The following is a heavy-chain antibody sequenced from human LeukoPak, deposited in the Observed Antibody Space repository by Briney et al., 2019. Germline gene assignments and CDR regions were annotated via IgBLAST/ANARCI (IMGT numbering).Heavy chain of an antibody. V-gene: IGHV3-7*03. D-gene: IGHD3-16*01. J-gene: IGHJ3*02. CDR3: AKDSGSGGFGAFDI. Sequence: GGSLRLSCAASGFTFSSYWMSWVRQAPGKGLEWVANIKQDGSEKYYVDSVKGRFTISRDNAKDSLYLQMNSLRAEDMALYYCAKDSGSGGFGAFDIWGQGTMVTVSS. CDR1: GFTFSSYW. CDR2: IKQDGSEK.